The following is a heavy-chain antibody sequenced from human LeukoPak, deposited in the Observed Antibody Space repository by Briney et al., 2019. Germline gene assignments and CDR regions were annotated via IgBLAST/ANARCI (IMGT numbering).Heavy chain of an antibody. D-gene: IGHD1-26*01. CDR2: IKSKTDGGTT. V-gene: IGHV3-15*01. CDR1: GFTFSNFG. Sequence: GGSLRLSCAASGFTFSNFGMSWVRQAPGKGLEWVGRIKSKTDGGTTDYAAPVKGRFTISRDDSKNTLYLQMNSLKTEDTAVYYCTTIVGDRRGAFDIWGQGTMVTVSS. J-gene: IGHJ3*02. CDR3: TTIVGDRRGAFDI.